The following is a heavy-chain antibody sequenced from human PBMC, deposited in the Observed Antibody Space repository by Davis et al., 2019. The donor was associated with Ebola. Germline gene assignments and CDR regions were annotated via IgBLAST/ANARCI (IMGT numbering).Heavy chain of an antibody. Sequence: SVKVSCKASGGTFSSYAISWVRQAPGQGLEWMGGIIPIFGTANYAQKFQGRVTITADESTSTAYMELSSLRSEDTAVYYCARDRAGIAAAGTMDVWGQGTTVTVSS. CDR2: IIPIFGTA. CDR3: ARDRAGIAAAGTMDV. J-gene: IGHJ6*02. D-gene: IGHD6-13*01. CDR1: GGTFSSYA. V-gene: IGHV1-69*13.